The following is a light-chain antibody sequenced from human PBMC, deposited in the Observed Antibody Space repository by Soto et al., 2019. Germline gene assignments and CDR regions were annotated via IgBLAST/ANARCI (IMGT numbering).Light chain of an antibody. CDR2: EVT. V-gene: IGLV2-14*01. CDR1: SSDVGAYNY. Sequence: QSALTQPDSVSGSPGQSIAISCTGTSSDVGAYNYVSWYQQHPGKAPKLMISEVTNRPSGVSDRFAGSKSGNTASLTISGLQAEDEADYYCSSFTSRFTFVFGTGTKVTVL. J-gene: IGLJ1*01. CDR3: SSFTSRFTFV.